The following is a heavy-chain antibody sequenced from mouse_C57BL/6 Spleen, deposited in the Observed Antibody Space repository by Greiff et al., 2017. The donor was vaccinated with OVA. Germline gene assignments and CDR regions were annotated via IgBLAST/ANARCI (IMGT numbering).Heavy chain of an antibody. D-gene: IGHD1-1*01. J-gene: IGHJ2*01. CDR2: IDPSDSYT. Sequence: VKLQQPGAELVMPGASVKLSCKASGYTFTSYWMHWVKQRPGQGLEWIGEIDPSDSYTNYNQKFKGKSTLTVDKSSSTAYMQLSSLTSEDSAVYYCARGEDYYGSFFDYWGQGTTLTVSS. V-gene: IGHV1-69*01. CDR3: ARGEDYYGSFFDY. CDR1: GYTFTSYW.